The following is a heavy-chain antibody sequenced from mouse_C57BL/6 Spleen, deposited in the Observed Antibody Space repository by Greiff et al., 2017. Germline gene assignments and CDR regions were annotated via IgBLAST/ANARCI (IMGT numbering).Heavy chain of an antibody. Sequence: QVQLQQSGAELVKPGASVKLSCKASGYTFTEYTIHWVKQRSGQGLEWIGWFYPGSGSIKYNEKFKDKATLTADKSSSTVYMELSRLTSEDSAVYFCSRHYYYGSSYLYWYFDVWGTGTTVTVSS. CDR3: SRHYYYGSSYLYWYFDV. D-gene: IGHD1-1*01. CDR1: GYTFTEYT. J-gene: IGHJ1*03. V-gene: IGHV1-62-2*01. CDR2: FYPGSGSI.